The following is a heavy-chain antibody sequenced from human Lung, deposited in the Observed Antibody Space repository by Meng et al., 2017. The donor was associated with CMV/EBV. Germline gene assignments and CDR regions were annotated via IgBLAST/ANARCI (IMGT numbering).Heavy chain of an antibody. CDR3: ARGGGSYSGDY. CDR1: GFTFSSYT. CDR2: ISSSSSTI. Sequence: GEXXTISCAASGFTFSSYTMNWVRQAPGKGLEWVSYISSSSSTIYYADSVKGRFTISRDNAKNSLYLQMNSLRAEDTAVYYCARGGGSYSGDYWGQGTLVTVSS. J-gene: IGHJ4*02. D-gene: IGHD1-26*01. V-gene: IGHV3-48*04.